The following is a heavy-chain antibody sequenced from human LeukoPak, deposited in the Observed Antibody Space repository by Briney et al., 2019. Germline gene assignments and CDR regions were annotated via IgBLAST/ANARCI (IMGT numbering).Heavy chain of an antibody. J-gene: IGHJ6*03. CDR1: GGSISSHY. V-gene: IGHV4-59*11. D-gene: IGHD2-15*01. CDR2: ISNSGST. CDR3: GRDALVGYFSYYYMDV. Sequence: SETLSLTCTVSGGSISSHYWTWIRQSPVKGLEWIGDISNSGSTSYDPSLKSRVTISIDTSKNQFSLKLSSVTAADTAVYYCGRDALVGYFSYYYMDVWGEGTTVTVSS.